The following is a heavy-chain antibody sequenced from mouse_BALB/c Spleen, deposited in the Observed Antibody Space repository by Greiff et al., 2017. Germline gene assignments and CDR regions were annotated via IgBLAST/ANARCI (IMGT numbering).Heavy chain of an antibody. Sequence: DVKLQESGPGLVKPSQSLSLTCTVTGYSINSDYAWNWIRQFPGNKLEWMGYISYSGSTSYNPSLKSRISITRDTSKNQFFLQLNSVTTEDTATYYCAGGGPSDLWGQGTTLTVSS. CDR1: GYSINSDYA. CDR3: AGGGPSDL. CDR2: ISYSGST. V-gene: IGHV3-2*02. J-gene: IGHJ2*01.